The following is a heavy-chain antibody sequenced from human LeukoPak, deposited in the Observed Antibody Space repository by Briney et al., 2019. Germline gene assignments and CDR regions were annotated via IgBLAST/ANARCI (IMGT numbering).Heavy chain of an antibody. CDR3: ARADAFDI. Sequence: ASAKVSCKASGYTFTGYYIHWMRQAPGQGLEWMGRINPNSGGTNYAQKFQGRVTMARDTSISTAYMELSRLTSDDTATYYCARADAFDIWGQGTMVTVSS. J-gene: IGHJ3*02. CDR2: INPNSGGT. V-gene: IGHV1-2*06. CDR1: GYTFTGYY.